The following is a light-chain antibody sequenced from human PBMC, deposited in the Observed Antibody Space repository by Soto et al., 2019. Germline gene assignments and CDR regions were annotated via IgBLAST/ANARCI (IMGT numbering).Light chain of an antibody. CDR1: SSDVGGYNY. CDR2: EVT. CDR3: SSFTGASTI. Sequence: SVLTQPPSASGSPGQSVTISCTGTSSDVGGYNYVSWYQQHPGKAPKLVIYEVTKRPSGVPDRFSGSKSGNTASLTVSGLQAEDEADYYCSSFTGASTIFRTGTKVTVL. V-gene: IGLV2-8*01. J-gene: IGLJ1*01.